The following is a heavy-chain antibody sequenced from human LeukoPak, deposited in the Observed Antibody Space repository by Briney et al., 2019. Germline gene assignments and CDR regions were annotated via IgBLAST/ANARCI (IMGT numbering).Heavy chain of an antibody. CDR1: GGSHQGYY. J-gene: IGHJ5*02. CDR2: INHSGST. V-gene: IGHV4-34*01. Sequence: PSETLSLTRAVYGGSHQGYYWRCIPHPPGKGREWIGEINHSGSTNYNPSLKSRVTISVVTSKTQFSLKLSSVTAADTAVYYCARAGVGLLRYFDWLPPFDPWGQGTLVTVSS. D-gene: IGHD3-9*01. CDR3: ARAGVGLLRYFDWLPPFDP.